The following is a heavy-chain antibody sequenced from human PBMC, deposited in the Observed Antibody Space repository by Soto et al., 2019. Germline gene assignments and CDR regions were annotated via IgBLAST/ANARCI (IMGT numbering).Heavy chain of an antibody. CDR1: GFTFSSYD. CDR3: ARGGSYGDYYFDY. Sequence: VQLVESGGGLVQPGGSLRLSCAASGFTFSSYDMHWVRQATGKGLEWVSAIGTAGDTYYPGSVKGRFTISRENAKNSLYLQMNSLRAGDTAVYYCARGGSYGDYYFDYWGQGTLVTVSS. D-gene: IGHD4-17*01. V-gene: IGHV3-13*01. J-gene: IGHJ4*02. CDR2: IGTAGDT.